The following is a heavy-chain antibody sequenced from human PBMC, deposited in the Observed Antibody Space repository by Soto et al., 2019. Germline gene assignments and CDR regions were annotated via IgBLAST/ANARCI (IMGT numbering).Heavy chain of an antibody. CDR3: AHRVLRTVFGLVTPTAIYFDF. V-gene: IGHV2-5*02. CDR1: GFSLTTSGVG. CDR2: IYWDDDK. D-gene: IGHD3-3*01. Sequence: QITLNETGPTVVRPTETLTLTCRFSGFSLTTSGVGVGWVRQSPGKAPEWLALIYWDDDKRYSESLKSRLTITKATSKNQVVLTVANLDPTDTATYYCAHRVLRTVFGLVTPTAIYFDFWGQGTPVAVSS. J-gene: IGHJ4*02.